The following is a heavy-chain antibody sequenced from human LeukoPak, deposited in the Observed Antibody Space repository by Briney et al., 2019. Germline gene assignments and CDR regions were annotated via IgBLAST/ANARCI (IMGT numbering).Heavy chain of an antibody. CDR2: IYYSGST. D-gene: IGHD6-13*01. CDR3: ASLAAAKPWA. Sequence: PSETLSLTCTVSGGSISSYYWNWIRQPPGKGLEWIGYIYYSGSTNYNPSLKSRVTMSLDTSKNQFSLNLSSVTAADTAVYYCASLAAAKPWAWGQGTLVTVSS. V-gene: IGHV4-59*08. J-gene: IGHJ5*02. CDR1: GGSISSYY.